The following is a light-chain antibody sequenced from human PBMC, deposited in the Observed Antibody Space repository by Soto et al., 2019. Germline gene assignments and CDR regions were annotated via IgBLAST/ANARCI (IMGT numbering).Light chain of an antibody. V-gene: IGKV1-9*01. CDR1: QGISSY. J-gene: IGKJ1*01. CDR3: QQYDTYWT. CDR2: AAP. Sequence: DIQLTQSPSFLSPSIGDRVTITCRASQGISSYLAWYQQKPGKAPKVLIYAAPTLHSGVPSRFSGSGSGTEFTLTISSLQPDDFATYYCQQYDTYWTFGQGTKVDIK.